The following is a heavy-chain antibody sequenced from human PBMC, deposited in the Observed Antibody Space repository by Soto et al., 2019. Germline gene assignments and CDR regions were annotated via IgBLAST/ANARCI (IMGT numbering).Heavy chain of an antibody. V-gene: IGHV6-1*01. J-gene: IGHJ4*02. CDR3: ARGRRLVGAIVLFDY. CDR1: GDSVSSNIAA. Sequence: QVRLQQSGPGLVKASRTLSLTCAISGDSVSSNIAAWNWIRQSPSRGLEWLGRTYYRSKWYNDYAVSVKSRITINPDTSKNQSSLQLNSVTPEDTAVYYCARGRRLVGAIVLFDYWGQGTLVTVSS. D-gene: IGHD1-26*01. CDR2: TYYRSKWYN.